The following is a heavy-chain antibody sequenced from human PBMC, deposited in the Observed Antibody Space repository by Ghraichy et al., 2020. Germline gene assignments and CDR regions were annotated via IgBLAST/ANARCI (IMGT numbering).Heavy chain of an antibody. Sequence: SETLSLTCTVSGASIISSTYYWGWIRQPPGKGLEWIASMHYTGTTSYNPSLKSRVTISADTSKNQFSLELTSVTAADTAVYYCAREWASGNNGRGWFDPWGQGTLVTVSS. CDR1: GASIISSTYY. CDR3: AREWASGNNGRGWFDP. J-gene: IGHJ5*02. V-gene: IGHV4-39*02. CDR2: MHYTGTT. D-gene: IGHD1/OR15-1a*01.